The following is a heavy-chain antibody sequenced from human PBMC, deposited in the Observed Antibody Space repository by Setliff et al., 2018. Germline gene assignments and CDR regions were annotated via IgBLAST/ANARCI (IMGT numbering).Heavy chain of an antibody. CDR2: INHSGST. CDR1: GGTFSDYY. V-gene: IGHV4-34*01. Sequence: SETLSLTCAASGGTFSDYYWTLVRQPPGKGLEWIGEINHSGSTNYNPSLKSRVSISVDTSKNQFSLKLNSVTAADTAVYYCVRTDYSDGRYSMDVWGKGTTVTVSS. J-gene: IGHJ6*03. D-gene: IGHD6-19*01. CDR3: VRTDYSDGRYSMDV.